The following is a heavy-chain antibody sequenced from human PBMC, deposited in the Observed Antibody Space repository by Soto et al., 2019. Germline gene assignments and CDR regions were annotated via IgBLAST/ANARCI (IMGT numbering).Heavy chain of an antibody. CDR2: IYYSGST. CDR3: ARLERGGVLRFLEWSSPLGNYYYYGMDV. Sequence: SETLSLTCTVSGGSISSYYWSWIRQPPGKGLEWIGYIYYSGSTNYNPSLKSRVTISVDTSKNQFSLKLSSVTAADTAVYYCARLERGGVLRFLEWSSPLGNYYYYGMDVWGQGTTVTVSS. V-gene: IGHV4-59*08. CDR1: GGSISSYY. D-gene: IGHD3-3*01. J-gene: IGHJ6*02.